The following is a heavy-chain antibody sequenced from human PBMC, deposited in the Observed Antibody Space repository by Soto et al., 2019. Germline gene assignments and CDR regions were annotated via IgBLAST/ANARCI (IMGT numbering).Heavy chain of an antibody. J-gene: IGHJ6*02. CDR1: GFTFSSYG. CDR3: AKDRNDFWSGYSRGDYYYYGMDV. D-gene: IGHD3-3*01. CDR2: ISYDGSNK. V-gene: IGHV3-30*18. Sequence: QVQLVESGGGVVQPGRSLRLSCAASGFTFSSYGMHWVRQAPGKGLEWVAVISYDGSNKYYADSVKGRFTISRDNSKNTLYLQMNSLRAEDTAVYYCAKDRNDFWSGYSRGDYYYYGMDVWGQGTTVTVSS.